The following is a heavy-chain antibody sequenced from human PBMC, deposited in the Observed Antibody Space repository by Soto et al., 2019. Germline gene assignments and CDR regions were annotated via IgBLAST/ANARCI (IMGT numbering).Heavy chain of an antibody. V-gene: IGHV3-15*01. Sequence: EGSLRLSCEASGFTFSNAWMNWVRQGPGKGLEWLGRIKSKVDGGTADYGAATKGRFSISRDDLKNMLYLQMNSLKPDDTAVYYCTTLSYLYYDGMDVWGQGTTVTVSS. CDR3: TTLSYLYYDGMDV. J-gene: IGHJ6*02. D-gene: IGHD2-2*01. CDR2: IKSKVDGGTA. CDR1: GFTFSNAW.